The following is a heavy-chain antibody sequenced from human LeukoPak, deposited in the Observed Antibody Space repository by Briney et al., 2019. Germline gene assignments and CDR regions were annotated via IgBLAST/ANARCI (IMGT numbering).Heavy chain of an antibody. J-gene: IGHJ4*02. Sequence: GGSLRLSCAATGFTFDDNGMSWVRQAPGKGLEWVSGLNWNGGTTGYADSVKGRFTISRDNAKNFLYLQMNSLRAEDTALYYCATHSYYYGSGSYPHYPDYWGQGTLVTVSS. CDR3: ATHSYYYGSGSYPHYPDY. V-gene: IGHV3-20*04. CDR2: LNWNGGTT. D-gene: IGHD3-10*01. CDR1: GFTFDDNG.